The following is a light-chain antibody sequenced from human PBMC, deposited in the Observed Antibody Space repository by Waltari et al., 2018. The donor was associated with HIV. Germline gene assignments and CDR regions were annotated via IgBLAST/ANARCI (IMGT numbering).Light chain of an antibody. CDR2: QDN. J-gene: IGLJ2*01. CDR1: KLGDKY. V-gene: IGLV3-1*01. Sequence: SYKLTQPPSVSVSPGQTASITCSGDKLGDKYACWYQQKPGQSPVLVIYQDNKRPSGIPERFSGSNSWNTATLTISGTQAMDEADYYCQAWDSSTVVFGGGTKLTVL. CDR3: QAWDSSTVV.